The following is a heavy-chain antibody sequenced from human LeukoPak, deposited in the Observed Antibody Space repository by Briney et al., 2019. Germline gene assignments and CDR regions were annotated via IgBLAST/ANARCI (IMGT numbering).Heavy chain of an antibody. CDR1: GFTFDDYA. V-gene: IGHV3-43*02. CDR3: AKARWEPNFDY. J-gene: IGHJ4*02. Sequence: PGGSLRLSCAASGFTFDDYATHWVREGPGKSLEWVSLINENGDIAYYGDSVRGRFTVSRDNAKNSLYLQMNRLTTEDTALYYCAKARWEPNFDYWGQGTLVTVSS. CDR2: INENGDIA. D-gene: IGHD1-26*01.